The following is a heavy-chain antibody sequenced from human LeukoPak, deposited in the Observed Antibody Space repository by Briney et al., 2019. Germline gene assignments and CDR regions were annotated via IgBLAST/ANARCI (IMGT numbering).Heavy chain of an antibody. CDR1: GYTFTSNY. J-gene: IGHJ6*03. D-gene: IGHD5-12*01. Sequence: GASLKVSCKAFGYTFTSNYMHWVRQAPGQGPEWMGVISPSGGSTTYAQKFQGRVTLTRDMSTSTDYLELSSLRSEDTAVYYCARARGVEGDSGYVHYYYYMDVWGKGTTVTISS. CDR2: ISPSGGST. V-gene: IGHV1-46*01. CDR3: ARARGVEGDSGYVHYYYYMDV.